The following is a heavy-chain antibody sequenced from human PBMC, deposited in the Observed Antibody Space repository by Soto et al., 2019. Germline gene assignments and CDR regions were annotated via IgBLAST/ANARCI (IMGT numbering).Heavy chain of an antibody. CDR1: GRSISTGGYY. Sequence: SETLSLTCIVSGRSISTGGYYWSWILQHPGKGLEWIGYIYYSGSTYYNPSLKSRVTISVDTSKNQFSLKLSSVTAADTAVYYCARDSQQLRYYYYGMDVWGQGTTVT. CDR2: IYYSGST. V-gene: IGHV4-31*03. J-gene: IGHJ6*02. CDR3: ARDSQQLRYYYYGMDV. D-gene: IGHD6-13*01.